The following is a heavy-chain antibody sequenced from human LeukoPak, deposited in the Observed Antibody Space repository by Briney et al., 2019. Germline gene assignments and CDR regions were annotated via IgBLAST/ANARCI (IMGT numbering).Heavy chain of an antibody. D-gene: IGHD4-17*01. Sequence: PGGSLRLSCAASGFTFSSYSMNWVRQAPGKGLEWVSAISGSGGSTYYADSVKGRFTISRDNSKNTLYLQMNSLRAEDTAVYYCAKAAPPNDYGDYVMDYWGQGTLVTVSS. CDR1: GFTFSSYS. CDR3: AKAAPPNDYGDYVMDY. J-gene: IGHJ4*02. V-gene: IGHV3-23*01. CDR2: ISGSGGST.